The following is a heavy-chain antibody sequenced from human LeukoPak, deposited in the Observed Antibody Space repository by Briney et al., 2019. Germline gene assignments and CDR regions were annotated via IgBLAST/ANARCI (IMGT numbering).Heavy chain of an antibody. CDR3: ARGYSSSWYDY. Sequence: GGSLRLSCAASGFTFSSYGMHWVRQAPGKGLEWVAVIWYDGSNKYYADSVKGRFTISRDNSKNTLYQQMNSLRAEDTAVYYCARGYSSSWYDYWGQGTLVTVSS. CDR2: IWYDGSNK. D-gene: IGHD6-13*01. V-gene: IGHV3-33*01. CDR1: GFTFSSYG. J-gene: IGHJ4*02.